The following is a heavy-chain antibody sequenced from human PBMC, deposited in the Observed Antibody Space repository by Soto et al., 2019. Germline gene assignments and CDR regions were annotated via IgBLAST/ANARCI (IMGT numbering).Heavy chain of an antibody. D-gene: IGHD4-17*01. CDR2: IYYSGST. J-gene: IGHJ4*02. CDR1: GGSISSSSYY. Sequence: SETLSLTCTVSGGSISSSSYYWGWIRQPPGKGLEWIGSIYYSGSTYYNPSLKSRVTISVDTSKNQFSLKLSSVTAADTAVYYCARDDYGDYEVGYWGQGTQVTVLL. V-gene: IGHV4-39*02. CDR3: ARDDYGDYEVGY.